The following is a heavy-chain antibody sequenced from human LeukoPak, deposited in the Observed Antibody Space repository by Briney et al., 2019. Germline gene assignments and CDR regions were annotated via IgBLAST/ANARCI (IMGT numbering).Heavy chain of an antibody. Sequence: VASVTASCKASGYTFTSYGISWVRPAPGQGLEWMGWISAYNGNTNYAQKLQGRVTMTTDTSTSTAYMELRSLRSDDTAVYYCARGTQWEPFFDYWGQGTLVTVSS. CDR2: ISAYNGNT. D-gene: IGHD1-26*01. J-gene: IGHJ4*02. CDR3: ARGTQWEPFFDY. CDR1: GYTFTSYG. V-gene: IGHV1-18*01.